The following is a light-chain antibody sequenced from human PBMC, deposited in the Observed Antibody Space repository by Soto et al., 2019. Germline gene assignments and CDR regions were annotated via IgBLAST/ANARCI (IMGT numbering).Light chain of an antibody. CDR2: WAS. CDR1: QRGLYNSNKKNY. V-gene: IGKV4-1*01. Sequence: DIVMTQSPHSLAVALGGRATITCQSSQRGLYNSNKKNYLAWYQQKPGQPPKLLIYWASTRESGVPDRFSGSGSATGFTLTISSLQAEDVAVYYCQQYYRTPWTFGQGTKVEIK. J-gene: IGKJ1*01. CDR3: QQYYRTPWT.